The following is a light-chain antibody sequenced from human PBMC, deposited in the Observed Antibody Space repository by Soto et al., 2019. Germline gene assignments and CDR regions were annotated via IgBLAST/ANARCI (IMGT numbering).Light chain of an antibody. CDR3: QQYGNSPWT. CDR1: QTVDHAY. Sequence: VLTQSPGTLSVSLGDRVTLSCRASQTVDHAYVAWYQQRPGQAPSLLIYGASTRPTDVPERFSGSGSGTEFTLTISRLEPEDSAVYSCQQYGNSPWTFGQGTKVEIK. J-gene: IGKJ1*01. CDR2: GAS. V-gene: IGKV3-20*01.